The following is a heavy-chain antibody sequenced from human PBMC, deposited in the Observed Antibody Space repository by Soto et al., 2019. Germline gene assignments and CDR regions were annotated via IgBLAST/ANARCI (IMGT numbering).Heavy chain of an antibody. CDR2: IIPILGIA. Sequence: QVQLVQSGAEVKKPGSSVKVSCKASGGTFSSYTISWVRQAPGQGLEWMGRIIPILGIANYAQKFQGRVTITADKSTSTAYMELSSLRSEDTAVYYCARNPLGYSSGWLDYWCQGTLVTVSS. J-gene: IGHJ4*02. CDR1: GGTFSSYT. CDR3: ARNPLGYSSGWLDY. V-gene: IGHV1-69*02. D-gene: IGHD6-19*01.